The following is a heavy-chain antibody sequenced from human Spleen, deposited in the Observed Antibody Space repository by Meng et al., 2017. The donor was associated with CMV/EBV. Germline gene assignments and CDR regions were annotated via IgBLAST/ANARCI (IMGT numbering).Heavy chain of an antibody. CDR2: ISSSSNYT. CDR1: GGSFSGYY. J-gene: IGHJ6*02. D-gene: IGHD3-3*01. Sequence: LSLTCAMYGGSFSGYYWSWIRQAPGKGLEWVSSISSSSNYTYYADSVKGRFTISRDNAKKSLYLQVNSPRAEDTAVYYCARSAYDFWSGYPLDGMDAWGQGTAVTVSS. V-gene: IGHV3-11*06. CDR3: ARSAYDFWSGYPLDGMDA.